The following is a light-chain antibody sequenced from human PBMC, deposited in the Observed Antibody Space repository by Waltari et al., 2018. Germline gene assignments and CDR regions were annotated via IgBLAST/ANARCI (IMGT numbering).Light chain of an antibody. CDR2: DAS. Sequence: EIVLTQSPPTLSLSPGERATLSCRASQGVNYFLAWFQQKPGQAPMLLIYDASNSATGIPARFSGSGSGTDFTLTISSLEPEDFAVYYCQQSTNWPLTFGGGTKVEIK. CDR1: QGVNYF. J-gene: IGKJ4*01. V-gene: IGKV3-11*01. CDR3: QQSTNWPLT.